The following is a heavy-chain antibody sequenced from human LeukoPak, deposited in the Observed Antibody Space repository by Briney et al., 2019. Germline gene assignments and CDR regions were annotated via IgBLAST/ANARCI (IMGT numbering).Heavy chain of an antibody. J-gene: IGHJ4*02. CDR1: GGSFSGYY. CDR2: INHSGST. CDR3: ARSAYCSGGSCYSLFDY. D-gene: IGHD2-15*01. V-gene: IGHV4-34*01. Sequence: SETLSLTCAVYGGSFSGYYWSWIRQPPGKGLEWIGEINHSGSTNYNPSLKSRVTISVDTSKNQFSLKLSSVTAADTAVYYCARSAYCSGGSCYSLFDYWGQGTLVTVSS.